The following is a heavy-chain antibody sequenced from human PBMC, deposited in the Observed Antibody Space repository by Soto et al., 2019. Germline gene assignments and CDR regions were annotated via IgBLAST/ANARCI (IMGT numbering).Heavy chain of an antibody. J-gene: IGHJ4*02. CDR1: GFTFSSYG. CDR2: ISYDGSNK. D-gene: IGHD6-6*01. Sequence: GSLRLSCAASGFTFSSYGMHWVRQAPGKGLEWVAVISYDGSNKYYADSVKGRFTISRDNSKNTLYLQMNSLRAEDTAVYYCAKDPEYSSSSYFDYWGQGTLVTVSS. V-gene: IGHV3-30*18. CDR3: AKDPEYSSSSYFDY.